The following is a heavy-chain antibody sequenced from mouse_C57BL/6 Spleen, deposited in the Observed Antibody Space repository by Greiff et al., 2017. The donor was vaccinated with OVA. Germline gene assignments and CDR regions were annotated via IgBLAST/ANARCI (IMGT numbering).Heavy chain of an antibody. CDR2: ISDGGSYT. CDR3: ARRHHYYGSSYAYFDV. CDR1: GFTFSSYA. Sequence: EVKVVESGGGLVKPGGSLKLSCAASGFTFSSYAMSWVRQTPEKRLEWVATISDGGSYTYYPDNVKGRFTISRDNAKNNLYLQMSHLKSEDTAMYYCARRHHYYGSSYAYFDVWGTGTTVTVSS. J-gene: IGHJ1*03. D-gene: IGHD1-1*01. V-gene: IGHV5-4*03.